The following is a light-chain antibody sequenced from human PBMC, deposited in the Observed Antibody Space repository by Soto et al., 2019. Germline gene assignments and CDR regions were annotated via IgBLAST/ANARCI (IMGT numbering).Light chain of an antibody. CDR1: SSDVGGYNY. CDR2: EVN. V-gene: IGLV2-8*01. Sequence: QSVLTQPPSASGTPGQRVTISCSGSSSDVGGYNYVSWYQHHPGKAPKLMTYEVNKRPSGVPDRFSGSKSGNTASLTVSGLQAEDEADYYCSSYAGSNNFVVFGGGTKVTVL. CDR3: SSYAGSNNFVV. J-gene: IGLJ2*01.